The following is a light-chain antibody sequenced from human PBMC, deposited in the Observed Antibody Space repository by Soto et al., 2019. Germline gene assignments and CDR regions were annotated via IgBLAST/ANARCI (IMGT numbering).Light chain of an antibody. CDR3: CSYAGISTFYV. V-gene: IGLV2-23*02. CDR2: GVN. J-gene: IGLJ1*01. Sequence: SALPQPAGVSGTPQHPVTLSFTRTSRDVGSYNLVFWYHQLSGKAAKLMIYGVNKRASGVSNRFSGSKSGNAASLPISGFQPEDEADYCCCSYAGISTFYVFGTGSKVTVL. CDR1: SRDVGSYNL.